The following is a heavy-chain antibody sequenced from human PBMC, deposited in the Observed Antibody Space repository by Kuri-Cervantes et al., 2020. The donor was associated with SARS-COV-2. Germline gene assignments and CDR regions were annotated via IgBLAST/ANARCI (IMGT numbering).Heavy chain of an antibody. CDR1: GGSISSSSYY. Sequence: SETLSLSCTVSGGSISSSSYYWGWIHQPPGKGLEWIGSIYYSGSTNYNPSLKSRVTISVDTSKNQFSLKLSSVTAADTAVYYCAHIVPKTMEFDYWGQGTLVTVSS. CDR2: IYYSGST. D-gene: IGHD3-10*01. CDR3: AHIVPKTMEFDY. J-gene: IGHJ4*02. V-gene: IGHV4-39*07.